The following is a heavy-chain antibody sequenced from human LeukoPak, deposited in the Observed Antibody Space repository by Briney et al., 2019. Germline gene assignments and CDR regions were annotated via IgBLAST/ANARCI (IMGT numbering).Heavy chain of an antibody. V-gene: IGHV4-59*12. J-gene: IGHJ4*02. D-gene: IGHD3-22*01. CDR3: ARDVYYYDSSGRYYFDY. Sequence: SETLSLTCTVSGGSISSYYWSWIRQPPGKGLEWIGYIYYSGSTNYNPSLKGRVTISVDTSKNQFSLKLSSVTAADTAVYYCARDVYYYDSSGRYYFDYWGQGTLVTVSS. CDR1: GGSISSYY. CDR2: IYYSGST.